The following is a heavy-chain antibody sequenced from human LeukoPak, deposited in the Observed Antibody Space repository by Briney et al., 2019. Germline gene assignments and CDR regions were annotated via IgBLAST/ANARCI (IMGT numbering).Heavy chain of an antibody. V-gene: IGHV3-48*01. J-gene: IGHJ4*02. CDR2: ISGSSSTI. D-gene: IGHD5-12*01. CDR3: ARGSGYLY. CDR1: GFTFSSYS. Sequence: GGSLRLSCAASGFTFSSYSMNWVRQAPGKGLEWVSYISGSSSTIYYADSVKGRFTISRDSAKNSLYLQMNSLRAEDTAVYYCARGSGYLYWGQGTLVTVSS.